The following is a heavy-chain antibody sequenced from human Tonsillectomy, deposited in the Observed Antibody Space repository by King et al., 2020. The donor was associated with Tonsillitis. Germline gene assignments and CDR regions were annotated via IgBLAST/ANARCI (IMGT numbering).Heavy chain of an antibody. J-gene: IGHJ4*02. CDR2: IFSNDDK. CDR1: GFSLSNARMG. V-gene: IGHV2-26*01. Sequence: TLKDSGPVLVKPTETLTLTCTVSGFSLSNARMGVSWIRQPPGKALECLAPIFSNDDKSYSTPLKSRLTFSKDTSKSQVVLSMTNMDPVDTATYYCARYYYDSSGYYNGYFDYWGQGTLVTVSS. D-gene: IGHD3-22*01. CDR3: ARYYYDSSGYYNGYFDY.